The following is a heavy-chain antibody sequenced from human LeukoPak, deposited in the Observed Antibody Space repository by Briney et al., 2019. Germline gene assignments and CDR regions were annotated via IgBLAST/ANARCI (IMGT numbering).Heavy chain of an antibody. CDR1: GGTFSSYD. J-gene: IGHJ3*02. V-gene: IGHV1-69*05. CDR2: LIPTFGTA. D-gene: IGHD5/OR15-5a*01. Sequence: GASVKVSCKASGGTFSSYDISWMRQAPGQGLEWMGGLIPTFGTATYAQEFQGRVTITTDESTCTADMELSSLRSEITVVYYCASQMGPVIYSVSPGAFDIWGQGTMVTVSS. CDR3: ASQMGPVIYSVSPGAFDI.